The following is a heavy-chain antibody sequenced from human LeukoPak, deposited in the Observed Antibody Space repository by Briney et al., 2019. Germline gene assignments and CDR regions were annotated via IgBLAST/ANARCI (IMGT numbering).Heavy chain of an antibody. V-gene: IGHV3-48*03. J-gene: IGHJ3*02. CDR3: EASRQYVVAFAI. Sequence: GGPLRLSCAASGFPFNRYELYWVPQAPGKGVEGISYIIRKTTTIKYADSVRARFTISRDDARESLYLQMNSLSAGDTAIYFCEASRQYVVAFAIWGQGTLVTVSS. CDR2: IIRKTTTI. D-gene: IGHD3-16*01. CDR1: GFPFNRYE.